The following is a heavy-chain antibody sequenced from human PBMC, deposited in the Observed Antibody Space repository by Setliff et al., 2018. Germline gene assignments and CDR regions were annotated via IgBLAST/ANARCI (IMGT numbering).Heavy chain of an antibody. Sequence: PSETLSLTCTVSGGSISSHYWSWIRQPPGKGLEWIGSIYYSGSTNYSPSLKSRVTISVDTSKNQFSLKLSSVTAADTAVYYCARVGSVGYFDLWGRGTLVTVSS. CDR3: ARVGSVGYFDL. J-gene: IGHJ2*01. CDR2: IYYSGST. D-gene: IGHD2-15*01. CDR1: GGSISSHY. V-gene: IGHV4-59*11.